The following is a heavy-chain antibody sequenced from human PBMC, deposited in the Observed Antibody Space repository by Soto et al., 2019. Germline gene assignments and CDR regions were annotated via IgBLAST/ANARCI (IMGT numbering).Heavy chain of an antibody. CDR1: GFTFDDYA. V-gene: IGHV3-9*01. D-gene: IGHD3-3*01. Sequence: GGSLRLSCAASGFTFDDYAMHWVRQAPGKGLEWVSGISWNSGSIGYADSVKGRFTISRDNAKNSLYLQMNSLRAEDTALYYCAKDQAMNDFWSGPDYWGQGTLVTVSS. CDR2: ISWNSGSI. J-gene: IGHJ4*02. CDR3: AKDQAMNDFWSGPDY.